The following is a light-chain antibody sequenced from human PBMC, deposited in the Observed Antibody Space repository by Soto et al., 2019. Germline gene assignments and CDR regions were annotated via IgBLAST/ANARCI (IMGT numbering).Light chain of an antibody. CDR2: GNS. Sequence: QSLLTQPPSVSGAPGQRVTISFTGSSSNIGAGYDVHWYQQLPGTAPKLLIYGNSNRPSGVPDRFSGSKSGTSASLAITGLQAEDEADYYCQSYDSSPLFGGGTKLTVL. V-gene: IGLV1-40*01. CDR1: SSNIGAGYD. CDR3: QSYDSSPL. J-gene: IGLJ2*01.